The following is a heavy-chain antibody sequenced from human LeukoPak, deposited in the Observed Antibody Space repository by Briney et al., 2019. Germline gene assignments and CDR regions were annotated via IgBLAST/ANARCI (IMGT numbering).Heavy chain of an antibody. CDR3: ASLFRDDVFDI. J-gene: IGHJ3*02. Sequence: PGAPLLISCEGSGSIFTSYWISWVRPLPGEGVEWMGRVDPSDSYTNYSPSFQGHVSISADKSISTAYLQWRSLKASDTAMYYCASLFRDDVFDIWGQGTMVTVPS. CDR1: GSIFTSYW. CDR2: VDPSDSYT. D-gene: IGHD3-10*01. V-gene: IGHV5-10-1*01.